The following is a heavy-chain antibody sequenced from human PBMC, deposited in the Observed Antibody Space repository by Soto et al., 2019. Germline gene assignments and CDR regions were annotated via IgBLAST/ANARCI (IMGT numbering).Heavy chain of an antibody. Sequence: SETLSLTCPVSGASISGFYWSWIRKSAGKVLEWIGRIYATGTTDYNPSLKSRVMMSVDTSKKQFSLKLRSVTAADTAVYYCVRDGTKTLRDWFDPWGQGISVNVSS. V-gene: IGHV4-4*07. D-gene: IGHD1-1*01. CDR2: IYATGTT. J-gene: IGHJ5*02. CDR3: VRDGTKTLRDWFDP. CDR1: GASISGFY.